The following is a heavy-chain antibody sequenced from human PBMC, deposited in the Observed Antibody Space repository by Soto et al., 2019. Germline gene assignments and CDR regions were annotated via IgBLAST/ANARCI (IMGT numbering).Heavy chain of an antibody. J-gene: IGHJ2*01. Sequence: QVQLVESGGGVVQPGQSLGLSCAASGFTFRSFGMHWVRQAPGKGLEGVAVVGDDGTAKVYADSVKGRSITSRDNSRQTRHLHMNSVRPGDTGVYCWAGEAASGKCYLDLWGRGTLVTVSS. CDR2: VGDDGTAK. D-gene: IGHD2-15*01. CDR1: GFTFRSFG. CDR3: AGEAASGKCYLDL. V-gene: IGHV3-30*03.